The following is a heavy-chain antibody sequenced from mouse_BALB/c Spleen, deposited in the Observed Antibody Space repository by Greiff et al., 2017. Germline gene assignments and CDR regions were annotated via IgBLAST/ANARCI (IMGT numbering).Heavy chain of an antibody. CDR3: ARSYGYDVFDY. CDR2: ISSGGGST. CDR1: GFAFSSYD. J-gene: IGHJ2*01. V-gene: IGHV5-12-1*01. D-gene: IGHD2-2*01. Sequence: EVQVVESGGGLVKPGGSLKLSCAASGFAFSSYDMSWVRQTPEERLEWVAYISSGGGSTYYPDTVKGRFTISRDNAKNTLYLQMSSLKSEDTAMYYCARSYGYDVFDYWGQGTTLTVSS.